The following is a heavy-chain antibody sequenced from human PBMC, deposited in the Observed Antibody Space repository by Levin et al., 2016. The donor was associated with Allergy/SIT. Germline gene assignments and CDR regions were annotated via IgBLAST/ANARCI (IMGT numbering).Heavy chain of an antibody. J-gene: IGHJ6*02. V-gene: IGHV4-59*11. D-gene: IGHD1-26*01. Sequence: SETLSLTCTVSGGSISSHYWSWIRQPPGKGLEWIGDIYHSGRTNYNPSLRSRVTISVDTSKKYFSLRLNSVTAADTAVYYCARDREVVDVWGQGTTVIVSS. CDR3: ARDREVVDV. CDR2: IYHSGRT. CDR1: GGSISSHY.